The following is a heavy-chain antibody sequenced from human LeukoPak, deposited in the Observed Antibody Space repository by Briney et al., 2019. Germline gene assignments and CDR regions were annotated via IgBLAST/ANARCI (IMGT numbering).Heavy chain of an antibody. Sequence: PGRSLRLSCAASGXTFSYYGIHWVRQAPGKGLEWVAVISYDGSDKYYADSVKGRFTISRDNSKNTLYLQMNSLRAEDTAVYYCAKDITRYGGNAVDYWGQGTLVTVSS. CDR2: ISYDGSDK. J-gene: IGHJ4*02. CDR1: GXTFSYYG. V-gene: IGHV3-30*18. CDR3: AKDITRYGGNAVDY. D-gene: IGHD4-23*01.